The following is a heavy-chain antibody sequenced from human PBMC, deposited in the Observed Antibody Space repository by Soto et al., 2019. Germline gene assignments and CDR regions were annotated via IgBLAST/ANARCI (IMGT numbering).Heavy chain of an antibody. CDR3: ARGSVTTRIVCENYFDP. D-gene: IGHD4-17*01. J-gene: IGHJ5*02. V-gene: IGHV4-31*03. CDR1: GGSISSGAYY. CDR2: IFYTGST. Sequence: SETLSLTCTVSGGSISSGAYYWSWIRQFPGKGLEWIGYIFYTGSTYYNPSLKSRLTMSVDTSKNQFSLRLNSVTAADTALYYCARGSVTTRIVCENYFDPWGQGTLVTVSP.